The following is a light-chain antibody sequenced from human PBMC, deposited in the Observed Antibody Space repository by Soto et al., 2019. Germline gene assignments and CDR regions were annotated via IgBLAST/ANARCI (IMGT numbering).Light chain of an antibody. CDR3: SSYTSTNICV. CDR2: DVS. V-gene: IGLV2-14*01. CDR1: SSDVGGYNY. Sequence: QSALTQPASVSGSPGQSITISCTGTSSDVGGYNYVSWYQQHPRKAPKLVIYDVSNRPSGVSNRFSGSKSGNTASLTISGRRAEDEADYYCSSYTSTNICVFGSGTKLAVI. J-gene: IGLJ1*01.